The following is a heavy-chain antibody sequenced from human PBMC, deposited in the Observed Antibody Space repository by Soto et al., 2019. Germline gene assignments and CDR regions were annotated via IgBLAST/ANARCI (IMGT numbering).Heavy chain of an antibody. CDR1: GGSVSSFCNY. CDR2: IHNSGST. V-gene: IGHV4-39*01. CDR3: TRGLSSPSATGI. Sequence: SETLCLTCTVLGGSVSSFCNYWGRVRQPPGKGLEWIGSIHNSGSTSYNPSLKSRVTISVDTPKNQFSLNLTSVTAAVTAVYYCTRGLSSPSATGIWGQGTLVTVSS. D-gene: IGHD6-6*01. J-gene: IGHJ4*02.